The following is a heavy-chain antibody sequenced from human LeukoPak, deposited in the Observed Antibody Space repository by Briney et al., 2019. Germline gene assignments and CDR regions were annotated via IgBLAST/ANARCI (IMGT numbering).Heavy chain of an antibody. CDR2: IYSGGST. D-gene: IGHD5-12*01. V-gene: IGHV3-53*01. CDR1: GFTVSSNY. CDR3: AREGSGYDSHIPFDY. Sequence: PGGSLRLSCAASGFTVSSNYMSWVRQAPGKGLEWVSVIYSGGSTYYADSVKGRFTISRDNSKNTLYLQMNSQRAEDTAVYYCAREGSGYDSHIPFDYWGQGTLVTVSS. J-gene: IGHJ4*02.